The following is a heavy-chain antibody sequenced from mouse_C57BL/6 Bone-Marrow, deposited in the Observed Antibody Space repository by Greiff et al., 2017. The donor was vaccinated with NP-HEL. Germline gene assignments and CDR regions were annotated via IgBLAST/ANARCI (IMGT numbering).Heavy chain of an antibody. J-gene: IGHJ3*01. D-gene: IGHD1-1*01. CDR2: INPSTGGT. V-gene: IGHV1-42*01. CDR3: ARPYYYGRSWFAY. Sequence: EVQLQQSGPELVKPGASVKISCKASGYSFTGYYMNWVKQSPEKSLEWIGEINPSTGGTTYNQKFKAKATLTVDKSSSTAYMQLKSLTSEDSAVYYCARPYYYGRSWFAYWGQGTLVTVSA. CDR1: GYSFTGYY.